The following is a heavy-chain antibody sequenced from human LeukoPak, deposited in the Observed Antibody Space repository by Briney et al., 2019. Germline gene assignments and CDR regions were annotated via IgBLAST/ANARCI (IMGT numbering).Heavy chain of an antibody. D-gene: IGHD2-2*01. Sequence: GGSLRLSCAASGFTFSSYAMSWVRQAPGKGLVWVSTISGSGDSTYYADSVKGRFTISRDNSKNTLHLQMNSLRAEDPAVYSWAKSRSWVSTAANYYWGQGTLVTVSS. CDR3: AKSRSWVSTAANYY. V-gene: IGHV3-23*01. CDR2: ISGSGDST. CDR1: GFTFSSYA. J-gene: IGHJ4*02.